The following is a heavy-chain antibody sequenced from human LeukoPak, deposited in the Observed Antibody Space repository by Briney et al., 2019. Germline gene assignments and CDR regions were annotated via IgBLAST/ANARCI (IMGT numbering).Heavy chain of an antibody. J-gene: IGHJ4*02. Sequence: GGSLRLSCAASGFTFSNAWMNWVRQAPGKGLEWVGRIKRKTDGGTTDYAAPVKGRFTISRDDSKNTVYLQMNSLKTEDTAVYFCTTQLAGYYLDYWGQGTLVTVSS. D-gene: IGHD6-13*01. V-gene: IGHV3-15*01. CDR1: GFTFSNAW. CDR3: TTQLAGYYLDY. CDR2: IKRKTDGGTT.